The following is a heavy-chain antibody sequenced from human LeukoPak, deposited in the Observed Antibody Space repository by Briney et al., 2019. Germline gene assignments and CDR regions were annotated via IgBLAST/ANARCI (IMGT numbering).Heavy chain of an antibody. CDR1: GFTFSNYW. V-gene: IGHV3-7*01. D-gene: IGHD6-13*01. CDR3: AKDATEAVGTVYMDV. CDR2: IKEDGSET. Sequence: GGSLRLSCAASGFTFSNYWMSWVRQAPGKGLEWVANIKEDGSETYYVDSVRGRFTISRDNAKNSLYLQMNSLRAEDTAIYYCAKDATEAVGTVYMDVWGKGTTVTISS. J-gene: IGHJ6*03.